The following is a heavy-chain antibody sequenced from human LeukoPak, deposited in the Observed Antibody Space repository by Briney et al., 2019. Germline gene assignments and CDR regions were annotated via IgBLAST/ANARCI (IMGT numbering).Heavy chain of an antibody. CDR3: ARHVNIVATAPFFDY. D-gene: IGHD5-12*01. J-gene: IGHJ4*02. V-gene: IGHV4-39*01. CDR2: IYYSGST. Sequence: SETLSLTCTVSGGSISSSSYYWGWIRQPPGKXXXXXXSIYYSGSTYYNPSLKSRVTISVDTSKNQFSLKLSSVTAADTAVYYCARHVNIVATAPFFDYWGQGTLVTVSS. CDR1: GGSISSSSYY.